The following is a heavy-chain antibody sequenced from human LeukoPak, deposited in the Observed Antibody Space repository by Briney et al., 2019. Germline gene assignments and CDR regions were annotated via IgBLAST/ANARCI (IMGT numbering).Heavy chain of an antibody. CDR1: GYTFSSYG. Sequence: EASVKVSCKASGYTFSSYGITWVRQAPGQGLEWMGWISAYSGNTIYAQKLQGRVTMTTDTSTSTAYMELRSLRSDDTAVYYCARDGYYDSSGYYDAFDIWGQGTMVTVSS. CDR3: ARDGYYDSSGYYDAFDI. D-gene: IGHD3-22*01. V-gene: IGHV1-18*01. CDR2: ISAYSGNT. J-gene: IGHJ3*02.